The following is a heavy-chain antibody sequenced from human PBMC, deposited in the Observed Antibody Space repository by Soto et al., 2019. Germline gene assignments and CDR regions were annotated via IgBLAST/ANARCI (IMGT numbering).Heavy chain of an antibody. J-gene: IGHJ6*03. Sequence: PSETLSLTCTVSGGSISSSSYYWGWIRQPPGKGLEWIGSIYYSGSTYYKTSLKSRVTISVDTSKNQFSLKLSSVTAADTVVYYCARHQGSEVYYYYMDVWGKGTTVTVSS. CDR3: ARHQGSEVYYYYMDV. CDR2: IYYSGST. V-gene: IGHV4-39*01. CDR1: GGSISSSSYY.